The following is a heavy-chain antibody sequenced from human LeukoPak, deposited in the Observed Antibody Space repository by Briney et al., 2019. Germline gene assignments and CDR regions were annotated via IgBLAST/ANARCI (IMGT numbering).Heavy chain of an antibody. CDR3: AREAATILRFDP. D-gene: IGHD5-12*01. Sequence: GGSLRLSCAASGFTFSSYSMNWVRQAPGKGLEWVSSISSSSSYIYYADSVKGRFTISRDNAKNSLYLQMNSLRAEGTAVYYCAREAATILRFDPWGQGTLVTVSS. V-gene: IGHV3-21*01. J-gene: IGHJ5*02. CDR2: ISSSSSYI. CDR1: GFTFSSYS.